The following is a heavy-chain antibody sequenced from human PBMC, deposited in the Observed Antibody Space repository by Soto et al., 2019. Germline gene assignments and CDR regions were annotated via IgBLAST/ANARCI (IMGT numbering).Heavy chain of an antibody. V-gene: IGHV1-69*13. J-gene: IGHJ6*02. D-gene: IGHD2-2*01. CDR1: GGTFSSYA. Sequence: GVSVKVSCKASGGTFSSYAISWVRQAPGQGLEWMGGIIPIFGTANYAQKFQGRVTITADESTSTAYMELSSLRSEDTAVYYCARLSGVVVPTAHYGMDVWGQGTTVTVSS. CDR2: IIPIFGTA. CDR3: ARLSGVVVPTAHYGMDV.